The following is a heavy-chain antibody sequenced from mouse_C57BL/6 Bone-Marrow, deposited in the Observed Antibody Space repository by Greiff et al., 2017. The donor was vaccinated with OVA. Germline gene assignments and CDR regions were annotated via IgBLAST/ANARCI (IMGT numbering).Heavy chain of an antibody. V-gene: IGHV1-81*01. D-gene: IGHD1-1*01. J-gene: IGHJ2*01. Sequence: QVQLQQSGAELARPGASVKLSCKASGYTFTSYGISWVKQRPGQGLEWIGEIYPRSGNTYYNEKFKGKATLTADKSSSTAYMELRSLTSEDSAVYFYEIHYYGSSPFGYWGQGTTLTVSS. CDR3: EIHYYGSSPFGY. CDR2: IYPRSGNT. CDR1: GYTFTSYG.